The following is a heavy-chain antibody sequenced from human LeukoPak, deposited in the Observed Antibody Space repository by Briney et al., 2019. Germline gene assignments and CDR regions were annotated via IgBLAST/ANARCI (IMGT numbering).Heavy chain of an antibody. J-gene: IGHJ4*02. CDR3: ARGEERGSGTVHFDY. D-gene: IGHD3-10*01. Sequence: SQTLSLTCAISGDTVSTNSGVWNWIRQSPSRGLEWLGRTYYRSKWYDDYAVSVRSRITINPDTSKNQFSLKLSSVTAADTAVYYCARGEERGSGTVHFDYWGQGTLVTVSS. V-gene: IGHV6-1*01. CDR2: TYYRSKWYD. CDR1: GDTVSTNSGV.